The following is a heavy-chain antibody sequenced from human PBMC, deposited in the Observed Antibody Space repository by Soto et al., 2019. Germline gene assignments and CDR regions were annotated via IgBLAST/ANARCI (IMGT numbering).Heavy chain of an antibody. Sequence: ASVKVSCKASGYTFTGYYMHWVRQAPGQGLEWMGWINPNSGGTNYAQKFQGWVTMTRDTSISTAYMELSRLRSDDTAVYYCARAPGDIVATKNYYYYGMDVWGQGTTVTVSS. CDR2: INPNSGGT. V-gene: IGHV1-2*04. J-gene: IGHJ6*02. CDR1: GYTFTGYY. CDR3: ARAPGDIVATKNYYYYGMDV. D-gene: IGHD5-12*01.